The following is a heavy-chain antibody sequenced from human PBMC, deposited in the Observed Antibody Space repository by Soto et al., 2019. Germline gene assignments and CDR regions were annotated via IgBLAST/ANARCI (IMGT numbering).Heavy chain of an antibody. D-gene: IGHD3-3*01. V-gene: IGHV4-39*01. CDR1: GGSISSSSYY. CDR2: IYYSGST. CDR3: ARLPYYDFWSGYYRRDY. Sequence: SETLSLTCTVSGGSISSSSYYWGWIRQPPGKGLEWIGSIYYSGSTYYNPSLKSRVTISVDTSKNQFSLKLSSVTAADTAVYYCARLPYYDFWSGYYRRDYWGQGTLVTVSS. J-gene: IGHJ4*02.